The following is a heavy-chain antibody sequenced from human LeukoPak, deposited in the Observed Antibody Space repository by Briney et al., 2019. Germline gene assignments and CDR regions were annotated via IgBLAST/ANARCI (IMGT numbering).Heavy chain of an antibody. V-gene: IGHV3-23*01. D-gene: IGHD2-15*01. Sequence: PGGSLRLSCAASGFTFSSYSMSWVRQAPGRGREWVSAVRGSGVSTHYGDSIKGRFTISRDNSKNTVDLQMDSLRAEDTATYYCARGYCSTGSCQYSFDCWGQGTLVTVSS. J-gene: IGHJ4*02. CDR1: GFTFSSYS. CDR2: VRGSGVST. CDR3: ARGYCSTGSCQYSFDC.